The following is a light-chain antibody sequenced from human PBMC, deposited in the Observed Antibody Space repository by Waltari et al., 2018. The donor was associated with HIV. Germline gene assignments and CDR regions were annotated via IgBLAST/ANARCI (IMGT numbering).Light chain of an antibody. V-gene: IGKV4-1*01. J-gene: IGKJ2*01. CDR2: WAS. Sequence: DVVVSQSPDSLTLAVGERATLNCKSSQSLLSRSHNKTYVAWYEQKPRQPPKLLLYWASTRGSGVPDRFTGGGSGTDFTLTINSLQAEDVAVYYCQQYYLVPYTFGPGTKLEIK. CDR3: QQYYLVPYT. CDR1: QSLLSRSHNKTY.